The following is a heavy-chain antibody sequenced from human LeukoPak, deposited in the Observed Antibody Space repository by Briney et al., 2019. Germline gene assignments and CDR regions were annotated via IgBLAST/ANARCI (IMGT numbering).Heavy chain of an antibody. J-gene: IGHJ3*02. CDR3: ARNSGSYPNDAFDI. D-gene: IGHD1-26*01. Sequence: PSETLSLTCTVSGGSISSSSYYWGWIRQPPGKGLEWIGSMYYSGRTDYNPSLKSRVTVSVDTSKNQFSLKLSSVTAADTAVYYCARNSGSYPNDAFDIWGQGTMVTVSS. CDR1: GGSISSSSYY. CDR2: MYYSGRT. V-gene: IGHV4-39*01.